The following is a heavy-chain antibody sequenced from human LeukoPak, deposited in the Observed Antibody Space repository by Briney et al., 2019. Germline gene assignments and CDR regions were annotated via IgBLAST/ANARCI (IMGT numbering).Heavy chain of an antibody. CDR2: ISWNSGSI. CDR1: GFTFSSYA. Sequence: PGRSLRLSCAASGFTFSSYAMHWVRQAPGKGLEWVSGISWNSGSIGYADSVKGRFTISRDNSKNTLYLQMNSLRAEDTAVYYCAKAWGPGDYLDFDYWGQGTLVTVSS. J-gene: IGHJ4*02. D-gene: IGHD4-17*01. V-gene: IGHV3-23*01. CDR3: AKAWGPGDYLDFDY.